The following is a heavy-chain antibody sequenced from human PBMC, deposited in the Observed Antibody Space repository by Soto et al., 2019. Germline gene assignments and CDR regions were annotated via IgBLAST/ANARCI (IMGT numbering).Heavy chain of an antibody. V-gene: IGHV4-39*01. D-gene: IGHD6-6*01. CDR2: IYYSGST. Sequence: SETLSLTCTVSGGSISSSSYYWGWIRQPPGKGLEWIGSIYYSGSTYYNPSLKSRVTISVDTSKNQFSLKLSSVTAADTAVYYCAGVNEYSSSSLNWFVPWGQGTLVTVSS. CDR3: AGVNEYSSSSLNWFVP. CDR1: GGSISSSSYY. J-gene: IGHJ5*02.